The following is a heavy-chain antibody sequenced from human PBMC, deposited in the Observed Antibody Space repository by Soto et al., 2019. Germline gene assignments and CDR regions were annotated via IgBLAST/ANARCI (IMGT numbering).Heavy chain of an antibody. Sequence: ASGKVSCNSAGYTFSVYYMHWVRQAPGQGLEWMGWINPKSGGTMYPQKFQGRVTMTWDTSISTAYMALTRLRSDDTAVHYCARDLAKGGGSAGFDYWGQGTLVTVSS. D-gene: IGHD1-26*01. CDR1: GYTFSVYY. CDR3: ARDLAKGGGSAGFDY. CDR2: INPKSGGT. J-gene: IGHJ4*02. V-gene: IGHV1-2*02.